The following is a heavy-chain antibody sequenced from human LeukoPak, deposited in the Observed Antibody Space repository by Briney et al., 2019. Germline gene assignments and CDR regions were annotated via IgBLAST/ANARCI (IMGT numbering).Heavy chain of an antibody. V-gene: IGHV3-7*01. J-gene: IGHJ4*02. CDR1: GFTFSNYW. Sequence: GGSLRLSCAASGFTFSNYWMSWVRQAPGKGLEWVANIKKDGSEGYYVDSVKGRFTISRDNAKNSLYLQMDSLRAEDTGIYYCARDPDPQGNLDYWGQGTQVIVSS. CDR3: ARDPDPQGNLDY. D-gene: IGHD1-14*01. CDR2: IKKDGSEG.